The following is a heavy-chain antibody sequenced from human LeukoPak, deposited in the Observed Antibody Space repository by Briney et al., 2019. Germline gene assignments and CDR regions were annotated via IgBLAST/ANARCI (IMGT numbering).Heavy chain of an antibody. CDR1: GFTFSSYA. Sequence: PGGSLRLSCAASGFTFSSYAMNWVRQAPGRGLEWVSYISSSGSTIYYADSVKGRFTISRDNAKNSLYLQMKSLRAEDTAVYYCRREGGGPTDDYWGQGTLVSVSS. D-gene: IGHD3-16*01. J-gene: IGHJ4*02. CDR2: ISSSGSTI. CDR3: RREGGGPTDDY. V-gene: IGHV3-48*03.